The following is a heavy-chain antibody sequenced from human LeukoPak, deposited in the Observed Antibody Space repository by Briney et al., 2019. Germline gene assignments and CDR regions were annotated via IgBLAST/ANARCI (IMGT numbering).Heavy chain of an antibody. V-gene: IGHV4-31*03. Sequence: SQTLSLTCTVSGGSISSGGYYWSWIRQHPGKGLEWIGYIYYSGSTYYNPSLKSRVTISVDTSKNQFYLKLSSVTAAGTAVYYCAREGRGPPYFFDYWGQGTLVTVSS. D-gene: IGHD3-16*01. CDR2: IYYSGST. J-gene: IGHJ4*02. CDR3: AREGRGPPYFFDY. CDR1: GGSISSGGYY.